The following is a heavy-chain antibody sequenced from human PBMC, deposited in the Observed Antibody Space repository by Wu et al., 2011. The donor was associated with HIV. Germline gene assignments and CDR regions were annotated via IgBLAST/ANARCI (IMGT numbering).Heavy chain of an antibody. CDR2: IIPIFGTA. J-gene: IGHJ4*02. Sequence: QVQLVQSGAEVKTPGSSVRVSCKASGDTFRKSAFNWVRQAPGQGLEWMGGIIPIFGTANYAQKFQGRVTITADKSTSTAYMELSSLRSEDTAMYYCARDFGGDGDSWGQGTLVTVSS. V-gene: IGHV1-69*06. D-gene: IGHD2-21*01. CDR3: ARDFGGDGDS. CDR1: GDTFRKSA.